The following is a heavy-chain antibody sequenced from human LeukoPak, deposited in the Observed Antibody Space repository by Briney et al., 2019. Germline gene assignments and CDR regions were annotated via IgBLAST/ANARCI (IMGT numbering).Heavy chain of an antibody. D-gene: IGHD2-2*01. CDR2: LSGSGGST. CDR3: AKEGSIVVVPAATDY. CDR1: GFTFSSYA. J-gene: IGHJ4*02. V-gene: IGHV3-23*01. Sequence: GGSLRLSCGASGFTFSSYAMSWVRQAPGKGLEWVSALSGSGGSTYYADSVKGRFTISRGNSKNTLYLQMNSLRAEDTAVYYCAKEGSIVVVPAATDYWGQGTLVTVSS.